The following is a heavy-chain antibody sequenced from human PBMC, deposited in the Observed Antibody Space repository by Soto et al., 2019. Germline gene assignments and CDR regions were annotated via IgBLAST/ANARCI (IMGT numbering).Heavy chain of an antibody. CDR3: ARDHCTTSTCYTVWFDP. CDR1: GFTLSSYW. CDR2: IDTDGITT. D-gene: IGHD2-2*02. J-gene: IGHJ5*02. Sequence: VGSLRLSCAASGFTLSSYWMHWVRQAPGKGLVWVSRIDTDGITTNYADSVKGRFTISRDNAENTLYLQMNSLRAEDTAVYYCARDHCTTSTCYTVWFDPWGQGTLVTVSS. V-gene: IGHV3-74*01.